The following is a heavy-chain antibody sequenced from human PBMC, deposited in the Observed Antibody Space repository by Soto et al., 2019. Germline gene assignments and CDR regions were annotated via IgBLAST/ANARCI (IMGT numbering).Heavy chain of an antibody. J-gene: IGHJ3*02. V-gene: IGHV3-30*18. CDR2: ISYHGSNK. Sequence: VQLLESGGGLVQPGGSLRLSCAASGFTFSNFGMHWVRQAPGKGLEWVAAISYHGSNKYYADSVKGRFSISRDNSKNTLYLQMNSLRTEDTAVYYCAKDFGPVVAGWDAFDIWGQGTMVTVSS. CDR1: GFTFSNFG. CDR3: AKDFGPVVAGWDAFDI. D-gene: IGHD3-22*01.